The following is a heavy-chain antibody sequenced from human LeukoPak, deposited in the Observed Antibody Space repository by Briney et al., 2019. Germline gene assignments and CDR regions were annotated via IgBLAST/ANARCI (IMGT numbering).Heavy chain of an antibody. J-gene: IGHJ4*02. CDR1: GGSFSGYY. CDR3: ARTYYYDSSGYYYSY. CDR2: INHSGST. Sequence: SETLSLTCAVYGGSFSGYYWSWIRQPPGKGLEWIGEINHSGSTNYNPSLKSRVTISVDTSKNQFPLKLSSVTAADTAVYYCARTYYYDSSGYYYSYWGQGTLVTVSS. V-gene: IGHV4-34*01. D-gene: IGHD3-22*01.